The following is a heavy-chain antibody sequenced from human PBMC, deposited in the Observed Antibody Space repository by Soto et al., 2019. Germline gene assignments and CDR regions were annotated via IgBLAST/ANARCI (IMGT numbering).Heavy chain of an antibody. Sequence: TLSLTCIVSGGSISSGDYYWSWIRQPPGKGLEWIGYIYYSGRTYYTPSLRSRLTMSIDTSKNQFSLKLNSVTAADTAVYYCVGGDYGDFGDFDYWGQGTLVTVSS. J-gene: IGHJ4*02. V-gene: IGHV4-30-4*01. CDR2: IYYSGRT. CDR3: VGGDYGDFGDFDY. D-gene: IGHD4-17*01. CDR1: GGSISSGDYY.